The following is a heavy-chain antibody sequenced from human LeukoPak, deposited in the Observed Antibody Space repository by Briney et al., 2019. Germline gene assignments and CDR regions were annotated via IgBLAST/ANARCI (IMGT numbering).Heavy chain of an antibody. Sequence: SETLSLTCAAYGGSFSGYYWSWIRQPPGKGLEWIGEINHSGSTNYNPSLKSRVTISVDTSKNQFSLKLSSVTAADTAVYYCARGQPRRSGYSDYWGQGTLVTVSS. J-gene: IGHJ4*02. D-gene: IGHD3-22*01. V-gene: IGHV4-34*01. CDR2: INHSGST. CDR1: GGSFSGYY. CDR3: ARGQPRRSGYSDY.